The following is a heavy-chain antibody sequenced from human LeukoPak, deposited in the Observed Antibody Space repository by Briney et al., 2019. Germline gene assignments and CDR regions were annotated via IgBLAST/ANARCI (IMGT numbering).Heavy chain of an antibody. CDR3: GAGTYYYYYYGMDV. V-gene: IGHV1-18*01. CDR2: ISDHNGNT. J-gene: IGHJ6*02. CDR1: GYTFTSYG. Sequence: ASAKVSCKASGYTFTSYGINWVRQAPGQGLEWMGRISDHNGNTNYAQKFQGRVTMTTDTSTNTAYMELRNLRSDDTAVYYCGAGTYYYYYYGMDVWGQGTTVTVSS. D-gene: IGHD3-10*01.